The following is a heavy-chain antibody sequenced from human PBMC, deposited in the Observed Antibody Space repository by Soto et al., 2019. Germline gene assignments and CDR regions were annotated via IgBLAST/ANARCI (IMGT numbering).Heavy chain of an antibody. CDR3: VRVVAIPGYPDN. V-gene: IGHV1-69*12. J-gene: IGHJ4*02. D-gene: IGHD5-12*01. CDR2: IVPIVDTS. CDR1: GGTFSSYA. Sequence: QVPLVQSGAEVRQPASSVKVSCKTSGGTFSSYAISWVRQAPGQGLEWMGGIVPIVDTSTYAQKFQGRVTITADESTSTAYMELSSLRSDDTAIYYCVRVVAIPGYPDNWGQGTLVTVSS.